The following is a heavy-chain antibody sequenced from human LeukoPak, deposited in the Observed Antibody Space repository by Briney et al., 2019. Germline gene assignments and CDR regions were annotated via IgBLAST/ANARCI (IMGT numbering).Heavy chain of an antibody. CDR2: ISSSSSTI. V-gene: IGHV3-48*01. D-gene: IGHD4-17*01. CDR1: GFTFSSYS. CDR3: AKDQMVTTYWFDP. J-gene: IGHJ5*02. Sequence: GGSLRLSCAASGFTFSSYSMNWVRQAPGKGLEWVSYISSSSSTIYYADSVKGRFTISRDNSKNTLYLQMNSLRAEDTAVYYCAKDQMVTTYWFDPWGQGTLVTVSS.